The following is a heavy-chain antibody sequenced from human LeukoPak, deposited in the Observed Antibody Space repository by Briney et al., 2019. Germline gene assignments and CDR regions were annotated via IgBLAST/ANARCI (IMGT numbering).Heavy chain of an antibody. J-gene: IGHJ4*02. D-gene: IGHD3-9*01. Sequence: ASVKVSCKASGYTFTSYGISWVRQAPGQGLEWMGWISAYNDNTKYAKKLQGRVTITTDTSTSTAYMELRSLRSDDTAVYYCARVHYDILTGYSYFDYWGQGTLVTVSS. V-gene: IGHV1-18*01. CDR3: ARVHYDILTGYSYFDY. CDR2: ISAYNDNT. CDR1: GYTFTSYG.